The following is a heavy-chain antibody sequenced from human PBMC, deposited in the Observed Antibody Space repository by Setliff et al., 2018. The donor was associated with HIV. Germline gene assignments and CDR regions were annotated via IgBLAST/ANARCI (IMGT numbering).Heavy chain of an antibody. V-gene: IGHV1-2*02. CDR2: INPNSGGT. J-gene: IGHJ4*02. CDR1: GYTFTGYY. D-gene: IGHD3-10*01. CDR3: ARVGSRTIWFLLDY. Sequence: RASVKVSCKASGYTFTGYYMHWVRQAPGQGLEWMGWINPNSGGTNYAQKFQGRVTMTRDTSITTAYMGLSGLRSDDTAVYYCARVGSRTIWFLLDYWGQGTLVTVSS.